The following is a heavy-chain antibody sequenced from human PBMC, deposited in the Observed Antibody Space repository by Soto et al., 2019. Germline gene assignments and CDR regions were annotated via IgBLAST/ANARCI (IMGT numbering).Heavy chain of an antibody. CDR3: AKDATAVNGVWDPFDM. V-gene: IGHV3-23*01. CDR1: GFTFSAYA. Sequence: EVQLLESGGGVVQPGGSLRLSCAASGFTFSAYAMSWVRQAPGTGLQWVSGVGGSDTDKHYADSVRGRFTVSRDNFKNTLYLQMNSLRADDTAVYYCAKDATAVNGVWDPFDMWGQGTEVSVSS. J-gene: IGHJ3*02. CDR2: VGGSDTDK. D-gene: IGHD2-8*01.